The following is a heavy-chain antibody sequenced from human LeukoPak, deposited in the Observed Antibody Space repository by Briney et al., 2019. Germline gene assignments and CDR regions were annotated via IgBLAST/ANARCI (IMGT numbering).Heavy chain of an antibody. CDR1: GDSVSSAGYH. Sequence: SETLFLTCSVSGDSVSSAGYHWSWIRQAPGKGLEWIGHSGGPSYNPSLKSRVMISIDTSKNQFSLKVSTVTAADTAVYYCTTYYVGEGGRGHWGPGTLVTVSS. CDR2: SGGP. J-gene: IGHJ4*02. V-gene: IGHV4-61*08. D-gene: IGHD2-21*01. CDR3: TTYYVGEGGRGH.